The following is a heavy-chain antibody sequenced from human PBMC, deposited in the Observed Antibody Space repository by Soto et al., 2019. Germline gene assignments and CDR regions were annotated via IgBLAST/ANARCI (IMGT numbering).Heavy chain of an antibody. Sequence: VQLLESGGGLVQPGGSLRLSCAASGFPFRDYAMNWVRQAPGKGLEWVSDISGNGDSARYADSVKGRFTVSRDNSRDTLYLRMNSLGVDDTAVYYCGKERRGSGWSVCNFWGQGTVVTVSS. CDR1: GFPFRDYA. CDR2: ISGNGDSA. V-gene: IGHV3-23*01. D-gene: IGHD6-19*01. CDR3: GKERRGSGWSVCNF. J-gene: IGHJ4*02.